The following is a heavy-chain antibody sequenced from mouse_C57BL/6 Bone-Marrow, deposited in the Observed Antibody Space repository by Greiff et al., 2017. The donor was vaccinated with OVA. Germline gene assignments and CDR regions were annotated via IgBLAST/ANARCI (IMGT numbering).Heavy chain of an antibody. J-gene: IGHJ3*01. CDR2: ISPRSGNT. CDR3: ERRAYGPWFAY. CDR1: GYTFTSYG. D-gene: IGHD1-1*02. V-gene: IGHV1-81*01. Sequence: QVQLQQSGAELARPGASVKLSCKASGYTFTSYGISWVKQRTGQGLEWIGEISPRSGNTYYNEKFKGKATLPADKSSSTAYMELRRLTAEDSAVYFCERRAYGPWFAYWGQGTLVTVSA.